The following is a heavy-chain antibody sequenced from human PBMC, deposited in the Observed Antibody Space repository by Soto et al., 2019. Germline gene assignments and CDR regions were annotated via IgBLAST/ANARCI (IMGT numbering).Heavy chain of an antibody. J-gene: IGHJ6*03. CDR1: GGSVSSSGYY. D-gene: IGHD2-21*02. CDR2: IYYSGST. CDR3: ARLVAVTAGYYYYNMDV. V-gene: IGHV4-39*01. Sequence: PSETLSLTCTVSGGSVSSSGYYWGWIRQPPGKGLEWIGSIYYSGSTYYNPSLKSRVTISVDTSKSQFSLNLSSVTAADTAVYYCARLVAVTAGYYYYNMDVWGKGTTVTVSS.